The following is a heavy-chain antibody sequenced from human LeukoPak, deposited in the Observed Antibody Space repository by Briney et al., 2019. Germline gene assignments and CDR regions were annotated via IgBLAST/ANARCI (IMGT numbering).Heavy chain of an antibody. CDR2: INHSGST. D-gene: IGHD3-10*01. CDR3: ASEYYGSGSYFFDY. Sequence: SETLSLTCAVYGGSFSSYYWSWIRQPPGKGLEWIGEINHSGSTNYNPSLKSRVTMSVDTSKNQFSLKLSSVTAADTAVYYCASEYYGSGSYFFDYWGQGTLVTVSS. CDR1: GGSFSSYY. J-gene: IGHJ4*02. V-gene: IGHV4-34*01.